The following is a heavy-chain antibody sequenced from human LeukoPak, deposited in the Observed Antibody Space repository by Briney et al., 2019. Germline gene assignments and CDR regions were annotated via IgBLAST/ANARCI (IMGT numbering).Heavy chain of an antibody. CDR3: ARDFLLFGVVVPNDF. D-gene: IGHD3-3*01. CDR1: GFTFNTFW. CDR2: INQEGSEQ. Sequence: GGSLRLSCAASGFTFNTFWMSWVRQAPGTGQEWVANINQEGSEQYYVDSVKGRFTISRDNAKNTLSLQMHSLRVEDTAIYYCARDFLLFGVVVPNDFWGQGTMVAVSS. V-gene: IGHV3-7*01. J-gene: IGHJ4*02.